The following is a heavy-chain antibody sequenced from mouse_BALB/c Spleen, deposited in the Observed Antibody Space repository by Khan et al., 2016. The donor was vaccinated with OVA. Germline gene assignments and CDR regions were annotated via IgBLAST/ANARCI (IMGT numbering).Heavy chain of an antibody. CDR3: TRSILRYFDY. V-gene: IGHV14-1*02. CDR1: GFNIKDYY. CDR2: IDPDNGTT. Sequence: VQLQQSGTVLVRPGALVRLSCTASGFNIKDYYIHWVKQRPDQGLEWIGWIDPDNGTTMYDPNFQGKANITADTSSNTAYLQLSSLTPEYTAVYYCTRSILRYFDYWGQGTTLTVSS. D-gene: IGHD2-3*01. J-gene: IGHJ2*01.